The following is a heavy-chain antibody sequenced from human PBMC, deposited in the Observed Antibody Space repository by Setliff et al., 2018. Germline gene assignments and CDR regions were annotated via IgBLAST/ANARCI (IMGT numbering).Heavy chain of an antibody. Sequence: ASVKVSCKTSAYSFTDYYIQWVRQAPGQGLEWMGWINPNSGGTKYSPKFQGRVAMTTDTSTSTAYMELRSLRSDDTAVYYCAKGGNITRETYYYYGMDVWGQGTTVTVSS. CDR2: INPNSGGT. V-gene: IGHV1-2*02. CDR3: AKGGNITRETYYYYGMDV. CDR1: AYSFTDYY. J-gene: IGHJ6*02. D-gene: IGHD1-20*01.